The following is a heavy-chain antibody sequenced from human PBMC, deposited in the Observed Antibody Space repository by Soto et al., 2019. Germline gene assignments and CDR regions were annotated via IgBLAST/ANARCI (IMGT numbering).Heavy chain of an antibody. J-gene: IGHJ4*02. Sequence: QVQLVQSGAEVKKPGASVKVSCKASGYTFTIYGISWVRQAPGQGLEWMGWISGYNGNTDYAQNLQDRVTLTTDASTSLGYLGLRSPRSDDTALYFRARVHYYDRSRFFGYLGQGTLIHVSS. CDR2: ISGYNGNT. CDR3: ARVHYYDRSRFFGY. V-gene: IGHV1-18*04. D-gene: IGHD3-22*01. CDR1: GYTFTIYG.